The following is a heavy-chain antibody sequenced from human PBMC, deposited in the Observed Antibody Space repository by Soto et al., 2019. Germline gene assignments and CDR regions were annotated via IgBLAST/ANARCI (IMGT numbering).Heavy chain of an antibody. V-gene: IGHV4-4*07. CDR3: AREGSYSAYNFAHGIQLWSFDF. D-gene: IGHD5-12*01. Sequence: QVRLQESGPGLLKPSETLSLTCTVSGGSINTLYWSWVRQPAGKGLEWIGRIFSSGSTSFNPSLKSRVAMSVDTSKNHFSLNLSSVTAADMAVYYCAREGSYSAYNFAHGIQLWSFDFWGQGALVTVSS. CDR2: IFSSGST. J-gene: IGHJ4*02. CDR1: GGSINTLY.